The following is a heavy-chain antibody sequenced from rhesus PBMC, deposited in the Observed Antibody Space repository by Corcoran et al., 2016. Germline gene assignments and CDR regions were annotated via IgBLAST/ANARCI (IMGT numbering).Heavy chain of an antibody. CDR1: GGSISGYW. Sequence: QLQLQESGPGLVKPSATLSLTCAVSGGSISGYWWSWIRQPPGKGLEWIGRIDSSGSTDYNPSLKSRVTISRDTSKNQFSLKLSSVTAADTAVYYCARRLAAWGQGVLVTVSS. CDR3: ARRLAA. CDR2: IDSSGST. J-gene: IGHJ4*01. D-gene: IGHD2-33*01. V-gene: IGHV4-160*01.